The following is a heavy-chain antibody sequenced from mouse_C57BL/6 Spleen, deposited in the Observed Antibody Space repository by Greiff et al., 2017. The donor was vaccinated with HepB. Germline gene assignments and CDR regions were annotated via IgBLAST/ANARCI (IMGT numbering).Heavy chain of an antibody. J-gene: IGHJ4*01. V-gene: IGHV1-54*01. Sequence: QVQLQQSGAELVRPGTSVKVSCKASGYAFTNYLIEWVKQRPGQGLEWIGVINPGSGGTNYNEKFKGKATLTADKSSSTAYMQLSSLTSEDSAVYVCARSNDYDVGAMDYWGQGTSVTVSS. CDR1: GYAFTNYL. D-gene: IGHD2-4*01. CDR2: INPGSGGT. CDR3: ARSNDYDVGAMDY.